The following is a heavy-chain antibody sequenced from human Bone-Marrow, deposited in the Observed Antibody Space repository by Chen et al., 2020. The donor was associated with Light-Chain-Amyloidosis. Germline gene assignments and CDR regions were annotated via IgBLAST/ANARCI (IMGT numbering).Heavy chain of an antibody. V-gene: IGHV4-38-2*01. CDR3: ARAGDWQWPADFDY. Sequence: QVLLQQSGPGLVKPSETLSLICAVSGNSISRGYFWGWIRQPPGKGLEWIGVLDFYHGGSPYYSPSLKSRVTITADTAKNQFSLNLSSVTAADTAVYYCARAGDWQWPADFDYWGQGTLVTVSS. J-gene: IGHJ4*02. CDR1: GNSISRGYF. CDR2: FYHGGSP. D-gene: IGHD6-19*01.